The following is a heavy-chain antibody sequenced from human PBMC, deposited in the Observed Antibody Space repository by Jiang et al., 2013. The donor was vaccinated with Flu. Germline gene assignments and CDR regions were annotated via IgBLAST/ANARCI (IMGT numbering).Heavy chain of an antibody. CDR2: TNQDGSER. D-gene: IGHD2-8*02. Sequence: VQPGGSLRLSCAASRIPFSTYWMSWVRQAPGKGLEWVANTNQDGSERNYVDSVKGRFTISRDNAKNSVYLQMINLRAEDTALYYCADPPTGLWGQGTLVTVSS. J-gene: IGHJ4*02. CDR3: ADPPTGL. V-gene: IGHV3-7*01. CDR1: RIPFSTYW.